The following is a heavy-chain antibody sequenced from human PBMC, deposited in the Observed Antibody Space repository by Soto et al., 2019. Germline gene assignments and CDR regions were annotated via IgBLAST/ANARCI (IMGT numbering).Heavy chain of an antibody. D-gene: IGHD2-15*01. Sequence: ASVKVSCKASGYTFSNHFMHWLRQAPGQGLEWMGIINPSTGTTTYAQKFQGRVTMTRDSSTSTVYMDVSSLRSEDTAVYYCTRVCSGGTCYFDPWGQGTRVTVSS. V-gene: IGHV1-46*03. CDR2: INPSTGTT. CDR1: GYTFSNHF. J-gene: IGHJ5*02. CDR3: TRVCSGGTCYFDP.